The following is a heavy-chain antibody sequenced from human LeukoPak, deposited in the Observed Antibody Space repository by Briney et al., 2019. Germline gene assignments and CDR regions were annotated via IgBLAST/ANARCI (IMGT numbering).Heavy chain of an antibody. Sequence: SVKVSCKASGGTFSSYAISWVRQAPGQGLEWMGGIIPIFGTANYAQKFQGRVTITTDTSTSAAYMELRSLRSDDTAVYYCAREYYYGSGSPPFYWGQGTLVTVSS. D-gene: IGHD3-10*01. CDR3: AREYYYGSGSPPFY. J-gene: IGHJ4*02. CDR1: GGTFSSYA. CDR2: IIPIFGTA. V-gene: IGHV1-69*05.